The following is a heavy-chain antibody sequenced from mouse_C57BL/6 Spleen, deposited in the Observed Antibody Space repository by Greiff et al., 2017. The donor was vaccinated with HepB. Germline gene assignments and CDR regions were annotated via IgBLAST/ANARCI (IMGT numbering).Heavy chain of an antibody. CDR1: GYTFTDYY. CDR3: ARVGPSSYDFDY. J-gene: IGHJ2*01. CDR2: IYPGSGNT. Sequence: QVQLKQSGAELVRPGASVKLSCKASGYTFTDYYINWVKQRPGQGLEWIARIYPGSGNTYYNEKFKGKATLTAEKSSSTAYMQLSSLTSEDSAVYFCARVGPSSYDFDYWGQGTTLTVSS. D-gene: IGHD1-1*01. V-gene: IGHV1-76*01.